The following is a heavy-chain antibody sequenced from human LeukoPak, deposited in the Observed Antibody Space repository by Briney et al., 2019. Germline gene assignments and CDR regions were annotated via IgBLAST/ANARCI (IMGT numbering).Heavy chain of an antibody. J-gene: IGHJ4*02. Sequence: ASVKVSCKASGYTFTGYYMHWVRQAPGQGLEWMGWINPNSGGTNYAQKFQGRVTMTRDTSISTAYMELSRLRSDGTAVYYCARERKTTTTHYFDYWGQGTLVTVSS. CDR1: GYTFTGYY. CDR3: ARERKTTTTHYFDY. D-gene: IGHD4-11*01. V-gene: IGHV1-2*02. CDR2: INPNSGGT.